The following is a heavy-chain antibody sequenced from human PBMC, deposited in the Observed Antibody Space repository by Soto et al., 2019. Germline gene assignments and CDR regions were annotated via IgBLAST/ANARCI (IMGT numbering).Heavy chain of an antibody. V-gene: IGHV1-69*13. J-gene: IGHJ6*02. D-gene: IGHD6-13*01. CDR1: GGTFSSYA. Sequence: ASVKVSCKASGGTFSSYAISWVRQAPGQGLEWMGGIIPIFGTANYAQKFQGRVTITADESTSTAYMELSSLRSEDTAVYYCASRRGQLVFSRDYYYGMDVWGQGTTVTVSS. CDR2: IIPIFGTA. CDR3: ASRRGQLVFSRDYYYGMDV.